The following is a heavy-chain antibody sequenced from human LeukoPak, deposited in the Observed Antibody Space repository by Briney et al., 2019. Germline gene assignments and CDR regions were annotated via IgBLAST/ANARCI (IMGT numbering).Heavy chain of an antibody. CDR1: GFTFSSYS. CDR3: ARDVGGYYYDSSGYYYYFDY. V-gene: IGHV3-21*01. J-gene: IGHJ4*02. CDR2: ISSSSSYI. Sequence: GRSLRLSCAASGFTFSSYSMNWVRQAPGKGLEWVSSISSSSSYIYYADSVKGRFTISRDNAKNSLYLQMNSLRAEDTAVYYCARDVGGYYYDSSGYYYYFDYWGQGTLVTVSS. D-gene: IGHD3-22*01.